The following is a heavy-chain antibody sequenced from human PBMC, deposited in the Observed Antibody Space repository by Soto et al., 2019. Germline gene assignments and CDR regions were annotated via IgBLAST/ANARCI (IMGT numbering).Heavy chain of an antibody. V-gene: IGHV3-23*01. Sequence: GGSLRLSCAASGFTFSSYAMSWVRQAPGKGLEWVSAISGSGGSTYYADSVKGRFTISRDNSKNTLFLQMNSLRAEDTAVYYCAKDQPGPYFYYGMDVWGQGTTVTVSS. J-gene: IGHJ6*02. CDR2: ISGSGGST. CDR3: AKDQPGPYFYYGMDV. CDR1: GFTFSSYA.